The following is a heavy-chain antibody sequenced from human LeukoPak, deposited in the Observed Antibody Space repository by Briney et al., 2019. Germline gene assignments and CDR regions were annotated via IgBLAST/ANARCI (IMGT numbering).Heavy chain of an antibody. CDR2: IKQDGSEK. V-gene: IGHV3-7*01. CDR3: ARDLMTTVTTVDY. CDR1: GFTFSSYW. J-gene: IGHJ4*02. Sequence: GGSLRLSCAASGFTFSSYWMSWVRQAPGKGLEWVANIKQDGSEKCYVDSVKGRFTISRDNAKNSLYLQMNSLRAEDTAVYYCARDLMTTVTTVDYWGQGTLVTVSS. D-gene: IGHD4-17*01.